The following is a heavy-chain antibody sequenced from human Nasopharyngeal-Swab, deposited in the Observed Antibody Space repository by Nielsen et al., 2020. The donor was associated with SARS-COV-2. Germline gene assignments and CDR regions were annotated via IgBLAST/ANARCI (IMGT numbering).Heavy chain of an antibody. J-gene: IGHJ6*02. V-gene: IGHV3-33*01. Sequence: GGSLRLSCAASGFTFSSYGMRWVRQAPGKGLEWVAVIWYDGSNKYYADSVKGRFTISRDNSKNTLYLQMNSLRAEDTAVYYCAGGYGDYGMDVWGQGTTVTVSS. D-gene: IGHD4-17*01. CDR1: GFTFSSYG. CDR2: IWYDGSNK. CDR3: AGGYGDYGMDV.